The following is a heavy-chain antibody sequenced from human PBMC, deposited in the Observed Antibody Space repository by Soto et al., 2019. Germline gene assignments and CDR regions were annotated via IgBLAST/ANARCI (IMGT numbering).Heavy chain of an antibody. CDR1: GFSLSTSGVG. J-gene: IGHJ3*02. Sequence: QITLKESGPTLVKPTQTLALTCTFSGFSLSTSGVGVGWIRQPQGKALEWLALIYWDDDKRYSPSLKSRLTSTKDTSKNQVVLIMTNMDPLDTATYYCADAYDRSGYSADAFDIWGQGTMVTVSS. V-gene: IGHV2-5*02. D-gene: IGHD3-22*01. CDR2: IYWDDDK. CDR3: ADAYDRSGYSADAFDI.